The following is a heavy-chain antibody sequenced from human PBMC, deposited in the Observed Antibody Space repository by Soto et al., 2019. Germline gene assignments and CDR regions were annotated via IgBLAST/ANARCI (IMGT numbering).Heavy chain of an antibody. CDR2: IYPGDSDT. Sequence: SLKISCKGSGYSFTSYWIGWVRQMPGKGLEWMGIIYPGDSDTRYSPSFQGQVTISADKSISTAYLQWSSLKASDTAMYYCARGPHVVVVAATGSWFDPWGQGTLVTAPQ. CDR3: ARGPHVVVVAATGSWFDP. D-gene: IGHD2-15*01. CDR1: GYSFTSYW. V-gene: IGHV5-51*01. J-gene: IGHJ5*02.